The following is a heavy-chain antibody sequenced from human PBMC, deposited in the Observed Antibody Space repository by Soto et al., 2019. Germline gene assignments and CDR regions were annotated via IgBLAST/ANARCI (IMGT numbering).Heavy chain of an antibody. V-gene: IGHV3-53*01. J-gene: IGHJ6*02. CDR3: ARRTAINYYYYGMDV. Sequence: EVQLVESGGGLIQPGGSLRLSCAASGFTVSSNYMSWVRQAPGKGLEWVSVIYSGGSTYYADSVKGRFTISRDNSKNTLYLQMNSLRAEDTAVYYCARRTAINYYYYGMDVWGQGTTVTVSS. CDR1: GFTVSSNY. CDR2: IYSGGST. D-gene: IGHD5-18*01.